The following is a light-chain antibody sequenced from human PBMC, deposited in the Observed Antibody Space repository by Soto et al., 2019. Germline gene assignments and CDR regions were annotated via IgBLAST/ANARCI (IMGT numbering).Light chain of an antibody. CDR1: SSDVGSHND. CDR3: NSLSAAGSSYV. CDR2: EVT. Sequence: QSVLTQPASVSGSPGQSIAISCTGTSSDVGSHNDVSWYQQYPGKAPKLIIYEVTNRPSGVSARFSGSKFGSTASLTISGLQAEDEGEYYCNSLSAAGSSYVFGPGTKVTV. J-gene: IGLJ1*01. V-gene: IGLV2-14*01.